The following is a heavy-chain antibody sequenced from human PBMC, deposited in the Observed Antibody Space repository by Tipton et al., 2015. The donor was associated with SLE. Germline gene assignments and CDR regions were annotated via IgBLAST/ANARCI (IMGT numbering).Heavy chain of an antibody. CDR2: INSDGSST. D-gene: IGHD2-21*01. CDR1: GFTFSSYW. V-gene: IGHV3-74*01. J-gene: IGHJ4*02. Sequence: SLRLSCAASGFTFSSYWMHWVRQAPGKRLVWVSRINSDGSSTSYADSVKGRFTISRDNAKNTLFLHMNSLRAEDTAVYYCARRMIATDFDYWGQGTLVTVSS. CDR3: ARRMIATDFDY.